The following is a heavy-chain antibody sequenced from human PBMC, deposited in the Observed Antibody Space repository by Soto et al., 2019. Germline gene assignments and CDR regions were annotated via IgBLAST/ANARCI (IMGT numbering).Heavy chain of an antibody. J-gene: IGHJ6*03. CDR3: ARGVVVPYYYYYMDV. CDR2: INHSGST. CDR1: GGSFSGYY. Sequence: SETLSLTCAVYGGSFSGYYWSWIRQPPGKGLEWIREINHSGSTNYNPSLKSRVTISVDTSKNQFSLKLSSVTAADTAVYYCARGVVVPYYYYYMDVWGKGTTVTVSS. D-gene: IGHD3-22*01. V-gene: IGHV4-34*01.